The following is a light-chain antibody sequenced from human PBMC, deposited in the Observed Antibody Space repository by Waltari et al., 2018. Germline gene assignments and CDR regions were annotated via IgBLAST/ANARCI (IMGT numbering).Light chain of an antibody. V-gene: IGKV1-39*01. CDR2: GAS. CDR3: QQSYSSPLT. Sequence: DTQMTQSPSSLSASIGDRVIITCRTSQRISRYLSWYQQIPGKAPRVLIYGASNLQSWVPSRFSGSVSGTYFTLTISSLQPEDFATYYCQQSYSSPLTFGPGTKVDIK. J-gene: IGKJ3*01. CDR1: QRISRY.